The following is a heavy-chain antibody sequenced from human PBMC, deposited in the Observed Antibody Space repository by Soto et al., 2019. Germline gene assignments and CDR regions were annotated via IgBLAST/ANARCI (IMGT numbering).Heavy chain of an antibody. V-gene: IGHV4-31*03. CDR1: GGSISSGDYY. CDR3: ARDFHTARTKNWFDS. D-gene: IGHD2-21*02. Sequence: SETLSLTCTVSGGSISSGDYYWSWLRQHPQKGLEWIGYIYYTGSAYYNPSLKSRVTISVDTSKNQFSLRVNSVSAADTAVYYCARDFHTARTKNWFDSWGRGTMGTVSS. CDR2: IYYTGSA. J-gene: IGHJ5*01.